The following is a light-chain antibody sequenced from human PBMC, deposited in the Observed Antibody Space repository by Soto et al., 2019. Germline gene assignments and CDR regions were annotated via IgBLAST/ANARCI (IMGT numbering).Light chain of an antibody. CDR3: QQYKSVSLLT. CDR1: QSISTW. V-gene: IGKV1-5*03. CDR2: KAS. Sequence: DIQLTQSHSTLSASVGDRVSLTCLASQSISTWLAWYQQKPGKAPKLLIYKASSLESGVPSRFSGSGSGTEFTLTISSLQPDDFATYYCQQYKSVSLLTFGGGTKVDI. J-gene: IGKJ4*01.